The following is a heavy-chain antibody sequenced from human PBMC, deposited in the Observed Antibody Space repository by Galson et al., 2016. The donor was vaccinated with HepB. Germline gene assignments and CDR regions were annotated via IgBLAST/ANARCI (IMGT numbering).Heavy chain of an antibody. D-gene: IGHD3-10*01. Sequence: SLRLSCAASEFTVSDNYMSWVRQAPGKGLEWVSLISGDGVTYYADSVKGRFTISRDHSDNSLYLQMNSLRAEDTAVYYCARRRGNTNFDYWGQRTLVTVSS. J-gene: IGHJ4*02. CDR2: ISGDGVT. V-gene: IGHV3-53*01. CDR1: EFTVSDNY. CDR3: ARRRGNTNFDY.